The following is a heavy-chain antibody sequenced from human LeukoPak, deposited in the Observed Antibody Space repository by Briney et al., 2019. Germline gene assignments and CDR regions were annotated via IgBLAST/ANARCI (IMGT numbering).Heavy chain of an antibody. CDR3: AGSYYDILTGFRTIDY. CDR2: IYYSGST. Sequence: SETLSLTCTVSGGSISSGDYYWSWIRQPPGKGLEWIGYIYYSGSTYYNPSLKSRVTISVDTSENQFSLRLSSVTAADTAVYYCAGSYYDILTGFRTIDYWGQGTLVTVSS. V-gene: IGHV4-30-4*01. CDR1: GGSISSGDYY. D-gene: IGHD3-9*01. J-gene: IGHJ4*02.